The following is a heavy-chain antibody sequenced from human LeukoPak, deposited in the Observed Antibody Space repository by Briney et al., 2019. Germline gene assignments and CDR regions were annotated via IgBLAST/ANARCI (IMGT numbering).Heavy chain of an antibody. D-gene: IGHD3-10*01. Sequence: GGSLRLSCAASGFTFSSYAMSWVRQAPGKGLEWVSVIYSGGSTYYADSVKGRFTISRDTSKNTLNLQMNSLRAEDTAVYYCARDPSPGAFDIWGQGTMVTVSS. J-gene: IGHJ3*02. CDR3: ARDPSPGAFDI. CDR2: IYSGGST. V-gene: IGHV3-66*01. CDR1: GFTFSSYA.